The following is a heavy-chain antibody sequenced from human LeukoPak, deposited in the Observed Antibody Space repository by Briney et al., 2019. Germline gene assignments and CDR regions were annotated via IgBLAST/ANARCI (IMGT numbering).Heavy chain of an antibody. CDR2: ISANGGST. CDR1: GFTFGSYA. Sequence: PGGSLRLSCAASGFTFGSYAMSWVRQAPGKGLGWVSAISANGGSTFYADSVKGRFTISRDNSKNTLYLQMDSLRVEDTAVYYCAKDRAGSSGWYMNCDYWGQGTLLTVS. J-gene: IGHJ4*02. D-gene: IGHD6-19*01. V-gene: IGHV3-23*01. CDR3: AKDRAGSSGWYMNCDY.